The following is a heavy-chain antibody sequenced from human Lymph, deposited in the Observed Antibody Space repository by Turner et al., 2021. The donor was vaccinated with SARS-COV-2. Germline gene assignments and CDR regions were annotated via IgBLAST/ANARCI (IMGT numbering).Heavy chain of an antibody. Sequence: EVQLVGSGGGLVKPGRSLRLSCAASGLPFSNSWMTWVRQAPGKGLEWVGCRKTRTDGGTTDYAAPVKGRFTISRDDSKNTMYLQMISLKTEDTAVYYCTTHSAPGYWGQGTLVTVSS. V-gene: IGHV3-15*01. CDR2: RKTRTDGGTT. CDR1: GLPFSNSW. J-gene: IGHJ4*02. D-gene: IGHD6-13*01. CDR3: TTHSAPGY.